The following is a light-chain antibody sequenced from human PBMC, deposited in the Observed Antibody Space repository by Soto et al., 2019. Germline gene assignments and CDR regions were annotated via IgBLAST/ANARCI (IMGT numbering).Light chain of an antibody. CDR2: GAS. V-gene: IGKV3-15*01. Sequence: EIVMPQYPATLSVSPGERANLSCRASQSVSSNLAWYQQKPGQAPRLLIYGASTRATGIPARFSGSGSGTEFTLTISSLQSEDFAVYYCQQYNNWPRTFGQGTKVEIK. CDR3: QQYNNWPRT. J-gene: IGKJ1*01. CDR1: QSVSSN.